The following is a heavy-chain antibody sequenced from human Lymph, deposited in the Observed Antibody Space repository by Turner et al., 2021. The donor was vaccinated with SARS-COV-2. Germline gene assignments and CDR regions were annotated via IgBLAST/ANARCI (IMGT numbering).Heavy chain of an antibody. CDR2: SYSGGST. J-gene: IGHJ4*02. CDR3: ARGPMYYDILTGYYDPYYFDY. CDR1: GFTVSSNY. D-gene: IGHD3-9*01. V-gene: IGHV3-53*01. Sequence: EVQLVESGGGLIQPGGSLRLSCAASGFTVSSNYMSWVRQAPGKGLEWVSVSYSGGSTYYADSVKGRFTISRDNSKNTLYLQMNSLRAEDTAVYYCARGPMYYDILTGYYDPYYFDYWGQGTLVTVSS.